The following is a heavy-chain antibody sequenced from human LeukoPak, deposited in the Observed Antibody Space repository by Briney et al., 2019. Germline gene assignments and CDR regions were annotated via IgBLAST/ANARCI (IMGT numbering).Heavy chain of an antibody. CDR1: GFTFSRYA. Sequence: GGSLRLSCAASGFTFSRYAMSWVRQAPGKGLEWVSTISGGGESTYYADSVKGRFTISRGNSKNTLYLQMSSLRADDTAVYYCAKPTYYYDSSSSFAYFSYFDYWGQGTLVTVSS. J-gene: IGHJ4*02. CDR3: AKPTYYYDSSSSFAYFSYFDY. D-gene: IGHD3-22*01. CDR2: ISGGGEST. V-gene: IGHV3-23*01.